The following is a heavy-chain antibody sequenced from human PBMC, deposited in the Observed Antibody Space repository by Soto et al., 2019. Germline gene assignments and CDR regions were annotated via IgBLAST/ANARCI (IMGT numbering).Heavy chain of an antibody. J-gene: IGHJ6*02. CDR3: AKVGGSHYYYGMDV. V-gene: IGHV1-8*01. CDR1: GYPFTNYD. D-gene: IGHD3-16*01. Sequence: VASVKVSCKASGYPFTNYDINWVRQATGQGLEWMGWMNPNSGDTGYAQKFQGRVTMTRDTSISTAYMELSSLRSEDTAIYYCAKVGGSHYYYGMDVWG. CDR2: MNPNSGDT.